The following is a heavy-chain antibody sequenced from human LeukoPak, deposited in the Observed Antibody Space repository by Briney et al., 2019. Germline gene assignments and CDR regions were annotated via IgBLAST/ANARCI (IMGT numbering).Heavy chain of an antibody. CDR1: GGSISSSSYY. CDR2: IYYSGST. CDR3: ARHVEVAEAYGY. J-gene: IGHJ4*02. D-gene: IGHD6-19*01. Sequence: SETLSLTCTVSGGSISSSSYYWGWIRPPPGKGLEWIGSIYYSGSTYYNPSLKSRVTISVYTSKNQFSLRLGSVTAADTAVYYCARHVEVAEAYGYWGQGTLVTVSS. V-gene: IGHV4-39*01.